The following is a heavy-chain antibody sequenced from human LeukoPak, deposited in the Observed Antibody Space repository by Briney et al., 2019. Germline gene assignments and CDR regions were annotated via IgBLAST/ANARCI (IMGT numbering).Heavy chain of an antibody. Sequence: SETLSLTCTVSGGSMSSYYWSWIRQPAGKGLEWIGRIYTSGSTNYNPSLKSRVTMSVDTSKNQFSLKLSSVTAADTAVYYCASVGAVGATTDHAFDIWGQGTMVTVSS. D-gene: IGHD1-26*01. CDR2: IYTSGST. V-gene: IGHV4-4*07. CDR1: GGSMSSYY. J-gene: IGHJ3*02. CDR3: ASVGAVGATTDHAFDI.